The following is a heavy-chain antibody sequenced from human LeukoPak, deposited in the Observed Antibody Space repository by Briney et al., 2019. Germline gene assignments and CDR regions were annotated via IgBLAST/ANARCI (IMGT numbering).Heavy chain of an antibody. Sequence: GGSLRLSCEASGFTFSHAWVSWVRQAPGKGLVWFGRITSEIDRKTTNYSAPVKDRFFISRDDSTDTLYLQMNSLKTDDTGVYYRVTDGTHREGFKPGWGQGSLVIVS. J-gene: IGHJ1*01. CDR3: VTDGTHREGFKPG. V-gene: IGHV3-15*01. CDR2: ITSEIDRKTT. CDR1: GFTFSHAW. D-gene: IGHD5-24*01.